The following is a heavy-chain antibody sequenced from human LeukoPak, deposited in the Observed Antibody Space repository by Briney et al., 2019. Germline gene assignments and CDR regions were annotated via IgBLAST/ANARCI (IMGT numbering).Heavy chain of an antibody. CDR3: ARSVVVVAATDWYFDL. D-gene: IGHD2-15*01. V-gene: IGHV4-34*01. J-gene: IGHJ2*01. CDR2: INHSGST. Sequence: SETLSLTCAVYGGSFSGYYWSWIRQPPGKGLEWIGEINHSGSTNYNPSLKSRVTISVDTSKNQFSLKLSSVTAADTAVYYCARSVVVVAATDWYFDLWGRGTLVTVSS. CDR1: GGSFSGYY.